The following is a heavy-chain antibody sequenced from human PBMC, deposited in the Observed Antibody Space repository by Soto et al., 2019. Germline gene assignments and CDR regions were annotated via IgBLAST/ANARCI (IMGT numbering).Heavy chain of an antibody. Sequence: ASVKVSCKASGYTFTSYYMHWVRQAPVQGLEWMGIINPSGGSTSYAQKFQGRVTMTRDTSTSTVYMELSSLRSEDTAVYYCARATCDFWSGYCDYYGMDVWGQGTTVTVSS. V-gene: IGHV1-46*01. CDR2: INPSGGST. CDR3: ARATCDFWSGYCDYYGMDV. CDR1: GYTFTSYY. J-gene: IGHJ6*02. D-gene: IGHD3-3*01.